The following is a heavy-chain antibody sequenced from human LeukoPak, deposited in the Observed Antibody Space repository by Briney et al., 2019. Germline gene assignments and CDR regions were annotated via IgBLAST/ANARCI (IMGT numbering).Heavy chain of an antibody. CDR2: INHSGST. V-gene: IGHV4-34*01. Sequence: SETLSLTCTVSGGSIGSYYWSWIRQPPGKGLEWIGEINHSGSTNYNPSLKSRVTISVDTSKNQFSLKLSSVTAADTAVYYCARRSRAYYYDSSGYQRAGAFDIWGQGTMVTVSS. J-gene: IGHJ3*02. D-gene: IGHD3-22*01. CDR1: GGSIGSYY. CDR3: ARRSRAYYYDSSGYQRAGAFDI.